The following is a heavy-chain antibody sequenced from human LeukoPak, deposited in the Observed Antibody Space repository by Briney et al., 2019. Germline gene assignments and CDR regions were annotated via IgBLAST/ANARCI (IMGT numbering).Heavy chain of an antibody. Sequence: SETLSLTCTVSGGSISSSSYYRGWIRQSPGTGLEWIGSISYNGRTCYNPSLKSRVTISVDTSKNQFSLRLSSVTAADTAVYYCVREGWAMVRGVDYQYYYMDVWGKGTTVTVSS. J-gene: IGHJ6*03. CDR2: ISYNGRT. D-gene: IGHD3-10*01. CDR3: VREGWAMVRGVDYQYYYMDV. V-gene: IGHV4-39*07. CDR1: GGSISSSSYY.